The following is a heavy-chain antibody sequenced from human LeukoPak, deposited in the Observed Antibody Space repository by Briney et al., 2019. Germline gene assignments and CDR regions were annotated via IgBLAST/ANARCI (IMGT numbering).Heavy chain of an antibody. CDR1: GFDFSNCF. D-gene: IGHD2-15*01. CDR3: GKGSLAVPATPLDF. Sequence: GGSLRLSCTASGFDFSNCFMSWIRQATGKGVEWISYISSRRTTIYYADSVKGRFTISRENGKNTVYLQMNNLRVDDTAVFYCGKGSLAVPATPLDFWGQGTLVTVSS. CDR2: ISSRRTTI. V-gene: IGHV3-11*01. J-gene: IGHJ4*02.